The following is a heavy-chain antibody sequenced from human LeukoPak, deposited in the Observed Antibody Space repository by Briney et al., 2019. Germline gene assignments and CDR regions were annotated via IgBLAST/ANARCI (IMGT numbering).Heavy chain of an antibody. V-gene: IGHV3-23*01. D-gene: IGHD5-18*01. CDR2: ISGGGGST. J-gene: IGHJ3*02. Sequence: GGSLRLSCAASGFTFSSYAMSWVRQAPGKGLEWVSAISGGGGSTYYADSVKGRFTISRDNSKNTLYLQMNSLRAEDTAVYYCAKDRKGLYSYGLFDIWGQGTMVTVSS. CDR1: GFTFSSYA. CDR3: AKDRKGLYSYGLFDI.